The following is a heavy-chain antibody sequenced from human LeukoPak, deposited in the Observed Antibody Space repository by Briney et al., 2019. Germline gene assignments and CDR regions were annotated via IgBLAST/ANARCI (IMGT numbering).Heavy chain of an antibody. D-gene: IGHD3-22*01. Sequence: GESLKISCKGSGYSFTSYWIGWVRQMPGKGLEWMGIIYPGDSDTRYSPSFQGQVTISADKSISTAYLQWSSLKASDTAMYYCARLIYYYESSGYYGGNAFDIWGQGTMVTVSS. CDR1: GYSFTSYW. J-gene: IGHJ3*02. V-gene: IGHV5-51*01. CDR3: ARLIYYYESSGYYGGNAFDI. CDR2: IYPGDSDT.